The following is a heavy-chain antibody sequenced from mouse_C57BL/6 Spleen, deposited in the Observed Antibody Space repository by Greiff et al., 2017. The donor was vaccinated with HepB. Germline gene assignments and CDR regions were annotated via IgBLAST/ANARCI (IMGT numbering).Heavy chain of an antibody. CDR3: ARDYSNYVYFDY. CDR2: ISSGGSYT. V-gene: IGHV5-6*01. Sequence: EVKVVESGGDLVKPGGSLKLSCAASGFTFSSYGMSWVRQTPDKRLEWVATISSGGSYTYYPDSVKGRFTISRDNAKNTLYLQMSSLKSEDTAMYYCARDYSNYVYFDYWGQGTTLTVSS. D-gene: IGHD2-5*01. CDR1: GFTFSSYG. J-gene: IGHJ2*01.